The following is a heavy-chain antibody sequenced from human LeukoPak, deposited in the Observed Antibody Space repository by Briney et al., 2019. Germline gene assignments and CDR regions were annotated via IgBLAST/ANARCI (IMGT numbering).Heavy chain of an antibody. J-gene: IGHJ6*03. CDR2: ISSSGSTI. V-gene: IGHV3-11*01. Sequence: PGGSLRLSCAASGFTFSDYYMSWIRQAPGKGLEWVSYISSSGSTIYYADSVKGRFTISRDNAKNSLYLQMNSLRAEDPAVYYCARDEYYDFWSGPTDYYYYYYMDVWGKGTTVTVSS. CDR3: ARDEYYDFWSGPTDYYYYYYMDV. D-gene: IGHD3-3*01. CDR1: GFTFSDYY.